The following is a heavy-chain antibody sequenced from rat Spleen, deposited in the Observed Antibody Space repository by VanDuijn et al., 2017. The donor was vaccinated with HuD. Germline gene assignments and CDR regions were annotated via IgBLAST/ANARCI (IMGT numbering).Heavy chain of an antibody. CDR1: GFTFSNYY. J-gene: IGHJ2*01. CDR3: ARHPSWGMMVID. Sequence: EVQLVESGGGLVQPGRSMKLSCAALGFTFSNYYMAWVRQAPTKGLEWVASISTGGGNTYYRDPVKGRFTISRDNAKSTLYLQMDSLRSEDTATYYCARHPSWGMMVIDWGQGVMVTVSS. CDR2: ISTGGGNT. D-gene: IGHD1-12*02. V-gene: IGHV5-25*01.